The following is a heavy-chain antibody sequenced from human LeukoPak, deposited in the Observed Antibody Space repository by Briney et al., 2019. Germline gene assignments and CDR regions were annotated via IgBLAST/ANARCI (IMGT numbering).Heavy chain of an antibody. Sequence: GGSLRLSCAASGFTFSNAWMNWVRQAPGKGLEWVAVISYDGSNKYYADSVKGRFTISRDNSKNTLYLQMNSLRAEDTAVYYCARDLDYWGQGTLVTVSS. CDR3: ARDLDY. CDR2: ISYDGSNK. V-gene: IGHV3-30-3*01. CDR1: GFTFSNAW. J-gene: IGHJ4*02.